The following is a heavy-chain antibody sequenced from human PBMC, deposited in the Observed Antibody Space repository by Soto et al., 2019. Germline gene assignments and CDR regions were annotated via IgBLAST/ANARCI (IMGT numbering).Heavy chain of an antibody. Sequence: QVQLVQSGAEVKKPGASGKVSCEASGYNFIDYYIHWVRQAPGQGFEWVGRISPKSGCTNSAQKFEGRVIMTWDTSLNTAYMELSSLKSDDTAVYYCARPPGYISDWYYFDLWGQGTRVTVSS. D-gene: IGHD3-9*01. CDR1: GYNFIDYY. V-gene: IGHV1-2*02. CDR2: ISPKSGCT. J-gene: IGHJ4*02. CDR3: ARPPGYISDWYYFDL.